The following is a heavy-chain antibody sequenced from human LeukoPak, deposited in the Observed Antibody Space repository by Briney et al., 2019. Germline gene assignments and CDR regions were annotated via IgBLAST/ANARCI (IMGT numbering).Heavy chain of an antibody. CDR1: GFTFSSYG. D-gene: IGHD3-10*01. CDR3: AKGSGSIDI. Sequence: GGSLRLSCAASGFTFSSYGMHWVRQAPGKGLEWVAVIWYDGSNKYYADSVKGRFTISRDNSKNTLYLQMNSLRAEDTAVYYCAKGSGSIDIWGQGTMVTVSS. CDR2: IWYDGSNK. J-gene: IGHJ3*02. V-gene: IGHV3-33*06.